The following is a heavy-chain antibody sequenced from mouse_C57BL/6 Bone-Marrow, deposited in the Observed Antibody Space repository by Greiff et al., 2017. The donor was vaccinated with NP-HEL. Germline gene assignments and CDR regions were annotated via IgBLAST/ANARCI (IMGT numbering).Heavy chain of an antibody. J-gene: IGHJ1*03. D-gene: IGHD1-1*01. V-gene: IGHV1-76*01. Sequence: VQLQQSVAELVRPGASVKLSCKASGYTFTDYYINWVKQRPGQGLEWIARIYPGSGNTYYNEKFKGKATLTAEKSSSTAYMQLSSLTSEDSAVYFCARKKVARPYWYFDVWGTGTTVTVSS. CDR3: ARKKVARPYWYFDV. CDR1: GYTFTDYY. CDR2: IYPGSGNT.